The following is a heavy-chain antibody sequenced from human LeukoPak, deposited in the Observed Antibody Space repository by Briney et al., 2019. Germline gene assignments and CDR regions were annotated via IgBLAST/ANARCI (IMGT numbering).Heavy chain of an antibody. CDR3: AKNPYEYYFDY. D-gene: IGHD5-12*01. CDR2: INPSSGDT. J-gene: IGHJ4*02. Sequence: ASVNVSCKASVYSFTGYYMHGVRQAPGQGLEGMGWINPSSGDTNYAQKFQGRVAMTSDTSISTAYMELSRLSSADTAVSYCAKNPYEYYFDYWGQGPPVTVSS. V-gene: IGHV1-2*02. CDR1: VYSFTGYY.